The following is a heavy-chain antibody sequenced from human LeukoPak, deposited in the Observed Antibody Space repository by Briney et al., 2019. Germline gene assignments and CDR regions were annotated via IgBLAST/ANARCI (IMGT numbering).Heavy chain of an antibody. CDR3: ARGRMVRGVEREDY. Sequence: ASVKVSCKASGYTFTSYDINWVRQATGQGLEWMGWMNPNSGNTGYAQKFQGRVTMTRNTSISTAYMELSSLRSEDTAVYYCARGRMVRGVEREDYWGQGTLVTVSS. CDR1: GYTFTSYD. J-gene: IGHJ4*02. CDR2: MNPNSGNT. D-gene: IGHD3-10*01. V-gene: IGHV1-8*01.